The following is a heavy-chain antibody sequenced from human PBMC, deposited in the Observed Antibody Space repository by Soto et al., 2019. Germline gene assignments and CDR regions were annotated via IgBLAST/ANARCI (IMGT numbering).Heavy chain of an antibody. J-gene: IGHJ6*02. CDR2: IYYSGST. V-gene: IGHV4-61*01. CDR1: GGSVSSGSYY. Sequence: QVQLQESGPGRVKPSETLSLTCTVSGGSVSSGSYYWSWIRQPPGKGLEWIGYIYYSGSTNYNPSLKSRVTISVDTSKKQFSLNLSSVTAADAAVYYCARDGGSYYNYYYYGMDVWGQGTTVTVSS. D-gene: IGHD1-26*01. CDR3: ARDGGSYYNYYYYGMDV.